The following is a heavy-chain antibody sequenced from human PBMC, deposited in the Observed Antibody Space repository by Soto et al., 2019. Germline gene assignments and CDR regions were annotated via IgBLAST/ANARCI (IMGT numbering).Heavy chain of an antibody. V-gene: IGHV1-2*02. D-gene: IGHD6-19*01. J-gene: IGHJ4*02. CDR1: GYTFSGHY. CDR2: INANSGDT. Sequence: ASVNVSFKSSGYTFSGHYIHWIRQAPGQGPEWLGWINANSGDTDRAPKFQDRLTMTRDTSISTAYMELSRLRSDDTAVYYCARGGALDGTSPPFNHWGQGTLVTVSS. CDR3: ARGGALDGTSPPFNH.